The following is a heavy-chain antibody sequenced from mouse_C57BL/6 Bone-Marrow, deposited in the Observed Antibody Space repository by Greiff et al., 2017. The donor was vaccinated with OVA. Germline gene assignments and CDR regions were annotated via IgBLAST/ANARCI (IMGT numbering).Heavy chain of an antibody. D-gene: IGHD2-1*01. J-gene: IGHJ1*03. Sequence: EVQLQQSGTVLARPGASVKMSCKTSGYTFTSYWMHWVKQRPGRGLEWMGAIYPGNSDTSYNQKFKGKAKLTAVTSASTAYMELSSLTNEDSAVYYCTRRYGNYGGYFDVWGTGTTVTVSS. CDR3: TRRYGNYGGYFDV. CDR2: IYPGNSDT. CDR1: GYTFTSYW. V-gene: IGHV1-5*01.